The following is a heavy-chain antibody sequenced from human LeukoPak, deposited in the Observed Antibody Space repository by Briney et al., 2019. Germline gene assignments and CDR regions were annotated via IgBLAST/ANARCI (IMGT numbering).Heavy chain of an antibody. Sequence: PGRSLRLSCAASGFTFSSYAMSWVRQAPGKGLEWVSAISGSGGSTYYADSVKGRFTIPRDNSKNTLYLQMNSLRAEDTAVYYCANSHTFGGAPASFDYWGQGTLVTVSS. CDR3: ANSHTFGGAPASFDY. J-gene: IGHJ4*02. V-gene: IGHV3-23*01. D-gene: IGHD3-16*01. CDR1: GFTFSSYA. CDR2: ISGSGGST.